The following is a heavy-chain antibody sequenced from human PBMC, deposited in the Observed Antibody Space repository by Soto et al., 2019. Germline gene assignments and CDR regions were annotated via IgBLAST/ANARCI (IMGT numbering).Heavy chain of an antibody. Sequence: QVQLVESGGGVVQPGRSLRLSCAASGFTFSSYAMHWVRQAPGKGLEWVAVISYDGSNKYYADSVKGRFTISRDNSKNTLYLQMNSLRAEDTAVYYCAREWDLLRGSVDYWGQGTLVTVSS. J-gene: IGHJ4*02. D-gene: IGHD1-26*01. CDR2: ISYDGSNK. CDR1: GFTFSSYA. CDR3: AREWDLLRGSVDY. V-gene: IGHV3-30-3*01.